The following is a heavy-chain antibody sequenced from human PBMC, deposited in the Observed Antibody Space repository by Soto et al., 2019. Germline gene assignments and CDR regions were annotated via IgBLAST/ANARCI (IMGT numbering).Heavy chain of an antibody. Sequence: GGSLRLSCAASGFTVSSNYMSWVRQAPGKGLEWVSVIYSGGSTYYADSVKGRFTISRDNSKNTLYLQMNSLRAEDTAVYYCASDRDYYYMDVWGKGTTVTVSS. CDR1: GFTVSSNY. J-gene: IGHJ6*03. CDR2: IYSGGST. V-gene: IGHV3-66*01. CDR3: ASDRDYYYMDV.